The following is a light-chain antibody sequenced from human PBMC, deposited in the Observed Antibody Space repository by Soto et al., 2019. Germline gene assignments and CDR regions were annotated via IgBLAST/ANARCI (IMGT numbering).Light chain of an antibody. CDR1: QSVSTR. CDR3: QEYNNWPPEYT. V-gene: IGKV3D-15*01. CDR2: GAS. J-gene: IGKJ2*01. Sequence: EIVITQSPATLSVSPGERATLSCRASQSVSTRLAWYQQKPGQAPRLLIYGASTRATGIPARVSGSGSGTEFTLTISSLQSEDFGVYHCQEYNNWPPEYTFGQGTKLEIK.